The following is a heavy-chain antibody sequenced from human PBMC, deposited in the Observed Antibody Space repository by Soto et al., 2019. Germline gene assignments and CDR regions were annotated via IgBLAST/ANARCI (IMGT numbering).Heavy chain of an antibody. D-gene: IGHD3-22*01. CDR3: ARVGAPGGYYSYFDY. CDR1: GFRFSSYW. J-gene: IGHJ4*02. Sequence: PGGSLRLSCAASGFRFSSYWMSWVRQAPGKGLEWVANIKEDGSEKYYVDSVKGRFSISRDNAKNSLYLQMNSLRAEDTAVYYCARVGAPGGYYSYFDYWGRGTQVTVS. CDR2: IKEDGSEK. V-gene: IGHV3-7*01.